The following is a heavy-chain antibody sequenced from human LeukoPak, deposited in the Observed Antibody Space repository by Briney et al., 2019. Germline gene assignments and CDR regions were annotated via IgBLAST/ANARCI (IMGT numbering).Heavy chain of an antibody. Sequence: GGSLRLSCAASGFTFSCYAMTWVRQAPGKGLEWVSSISSSGGSTYYADSVRGRFTISRDNSKNTLDLQMNSLRAEDTAVYYCAKSSLVTPYDYWGQGTLVSVSS. CDR1: GFTFSCYA. CDR3: AKSSLVTPYDY. V-gene: IGHV3-23*01. CDR2: ISSSGGST. D-gene: IGHD2-15*01. J-gene: IGHJ4*02.